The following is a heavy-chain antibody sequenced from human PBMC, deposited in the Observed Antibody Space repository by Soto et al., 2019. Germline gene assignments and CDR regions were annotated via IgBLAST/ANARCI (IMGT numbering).Heavy chain of an antibody. V-gene: IGHV4-30-2*01. J-gene: IGHJ4*02. CDR1: GGSISSGGSS. Sequence: QLKLQESGSGLVKPSQTLSLTCAVSGGSISSGGSSWSWIRQPPGKGLEWIGYIYHSGSTYYNPSLQSRVTIAVDRSKNQFSLKLDSVTAADTAVYYCARGQVVAAEHWGQGTLVTVSS. D-gene: IGHD2-15*01. CDR2: IYHSGST. CDR3: ARGQVVAAEH.